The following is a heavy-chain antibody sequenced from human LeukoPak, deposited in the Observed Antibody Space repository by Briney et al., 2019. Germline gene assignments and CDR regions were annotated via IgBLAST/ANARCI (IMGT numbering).Heavy chain of an antibody. CDR2: IYHPGRT. CDR3: ARCQVAAAGIDPEYYYYGMDV. V-gene: IGHV4-30-2*01. Sequence: TQTLSLTCAVSGGAISSGGYSWSWVRQPPGKGLEWIINIYHPGRTFYNPSLKSRVTISVDRPKNQFSLKLSSVTAADTAVYYCARCQVAAAGIDPEYYYYGMDVWGQGTTVTVSS. J-gene: IGHJ6*02. CDR1: GGAISSGGYS. D-gene: IGHD6-13*01.